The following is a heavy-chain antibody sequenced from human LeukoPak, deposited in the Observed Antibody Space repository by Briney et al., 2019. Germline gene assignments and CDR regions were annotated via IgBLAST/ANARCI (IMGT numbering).Heavy chain of an antibody. CDR1: GFTFSSYA. J-gene: IGHJ4*02. Sequence: GGSLRLSRAASGFTFSSYAMSWVRQAPGKGLEWVSAISGSGGSTYYADSVKGRFTISRDNSKNTLYLQMNSLRAEDTAVYYCANYYDSSGYQHYWGQGTLVTVSS. CDR3: ANYYDSSGYQHY. V-gene: IGHV3-23*01. D-gene: IGHD3-22*01. CDR2: ISGSGGST.